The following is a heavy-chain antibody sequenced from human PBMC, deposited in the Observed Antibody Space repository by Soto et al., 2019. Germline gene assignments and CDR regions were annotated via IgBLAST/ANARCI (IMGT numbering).Heavy chain of an antibody. Sequence: DVQLVESVGGFVQPGRSLRLSCAASGFTFDDYAMHWVRHAPGKGLEWVSGISWPCGSIGNAYSVKGRFTISSDNAKNSLYRQMNSMRAEDTALYYCAKDPEGAVAGLIDYCGQGTLVTVSA. CDR1: GFTFDDYA. CDR3: AKDPEGAVAGLIDY. J-gene: IGHJ4*02. CDR2: ISWPCGSI. D-gene: IGHD6-19*01. V-gene: IGHV3-9*01.